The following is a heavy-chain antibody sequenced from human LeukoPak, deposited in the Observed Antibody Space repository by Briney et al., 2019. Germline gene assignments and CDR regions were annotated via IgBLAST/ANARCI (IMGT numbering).Heavy chain of an antibody. V-gene: IGHV1-69*06. Sequence: VASVKVSCRASGGTFSSYAISWVRQAPGQGLEWMGGIIPIFGTANYAQKFQGRVTITADKSTSTAYMELSSLRPEDTAVYFCARAQYSGSYFVSWGQGTLVTVSS. J-gene: IGHJ4*02. D-gene: IGHD1-26*01. CDR3: ARAQYSGSYFVS. CDR1: GGTFSSYA. CDR2: IIPIFGTA.